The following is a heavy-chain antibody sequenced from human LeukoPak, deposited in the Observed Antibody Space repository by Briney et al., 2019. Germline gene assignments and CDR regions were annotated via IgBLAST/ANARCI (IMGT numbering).Heavy chain of an antibody. V-gene: IGHV3-23*01. J-gene: IGHJ4*02. CDR1: GFTFSSYA. CDR2: ISGSDGST. CDR3: AKGQRITIFGVVDYFDY. D-gene: IGHD3-3*01. Sequence: QPGGSLRLSCAASGFTFSSYAMSWVRQAPGKGLEWVSAISGSDGSTYYADSVKGRFTISRDNSKNTLYLQMNSLRAEDTAVYYCAKGQRITIFGVVDYFDYWGQGTLVTVSS.